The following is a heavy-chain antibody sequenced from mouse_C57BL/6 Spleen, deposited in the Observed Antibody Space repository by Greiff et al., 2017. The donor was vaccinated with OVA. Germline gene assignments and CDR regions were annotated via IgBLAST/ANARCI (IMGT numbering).Heavy chain of an antibody. Sequence: QVQLQQSGPELVKPGASVKISCKASGYAFSSSWMNWVKQRPGKGLEWIGRIYPGDGDTNYNGKFKGKATLTADKSSSTASMQLSSLTSEDSAVYFFAKDYGYDEAYWGQGTLVTVSA. J-gene: IGHJ3*01. V-gene: IGHV1-82*01. CDR1: GYAFSSSW. CDR3: AKDYGYDEAY. D-gene: IGHD2-2*01. CDR2: IYPGDGDT.